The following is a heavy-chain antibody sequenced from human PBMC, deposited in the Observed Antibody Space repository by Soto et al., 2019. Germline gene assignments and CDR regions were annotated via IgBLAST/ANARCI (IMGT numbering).Heavy chain of an antibody. CDR3: ATGVWSGYYPTQPLFDY. D-gene: IGHD3-3*01. V-gene: IGHV4-31*03. CDR2: IYYSGST. Sequence: SETLSLTCTVSGGSISSGGYYWSWIRQHPGKGLEWIGYIYYSGSTYYNPSLKSRVTISVDTSKNQFSLKLSSVTAADTAVYYCATGVWSGYYPTQPLFDYWGQGTLVTVSS. CDR1: GGSISSGGYY. J-gene: IGHJ4*02.